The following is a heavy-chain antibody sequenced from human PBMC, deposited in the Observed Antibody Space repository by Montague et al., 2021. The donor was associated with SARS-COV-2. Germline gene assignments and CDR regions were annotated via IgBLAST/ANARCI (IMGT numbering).Heavy chain of an antibody. CDR1: GFTFDDYA. Sequence: SLRLSCAASGFTFDDYAMHWVRQAPGKGLEWVSGISSSSGSIGYADSVKGRFTISRDNAKNSLYLQMNSLRAEDTALYYCAKDIAGLSSTFDDWGQGTLVTVSS. CDR3: AKDIAGLSSTFDD. D-gene: IGHD6-13*01. CDR2: ISSSSGSI. V-gene: IGHV3-9*01. J-gene: IGHJ4*01.